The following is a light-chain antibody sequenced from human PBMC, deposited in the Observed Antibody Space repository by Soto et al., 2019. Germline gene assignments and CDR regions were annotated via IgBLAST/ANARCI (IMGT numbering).Light chain of an antibody. J-gene: IGLJ1*01. CDR3: ETWDGNTHV. CDR1: SGHRSYI. CDR2: LEGTGSY. V-gene: IGLV4-60*02. Sequence: QLVLTQSSSASASLGSSVKLTCTLTSGHRSYIIAWHQLQPGKAPRYLMNLEGTGSYNKGSGVPDRFSGSSSGADRYLTISNLQFEDEADYYCETWDGNTHVFGTGTKVTVL.